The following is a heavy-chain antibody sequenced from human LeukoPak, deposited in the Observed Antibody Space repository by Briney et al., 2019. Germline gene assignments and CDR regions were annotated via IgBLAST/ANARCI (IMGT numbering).Heavy chain of an antibody. D-gene: IGHD1-26*01. CDR3: TIRYSGSYNDY. V-gene: IGHV4-39*07. Sequence: SVNLSLNCTVSGGSISSSSYYWGWIRQPPGKGLEWIGSIYYSGSTYYNPSLKSRVTISVDTSKNQFSLKLSSVTAADTAMYYCTIRYSGSYNDYWGQGTLVTVSS. CDR1: GGSISSSSYY. J-gene: IGHJ4*02. CDR2: IYYSGST.